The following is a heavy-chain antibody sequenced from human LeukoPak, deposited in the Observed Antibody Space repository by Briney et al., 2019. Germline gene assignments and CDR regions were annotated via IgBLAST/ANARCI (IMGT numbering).Heavy chain of an antibody. CDR3: ARHGGNYDSEFDI. Sequence: SQTLSLTCTVSGGSISSGSYYWSWIRQPAGKGLEWIGRIYTSGSTNYNPSLKSRVTISVDTSKNQFSLKLSSVTAADTAVYYCARHGGNYDSEFDIWGQGTMVTVSS. J-gene: IGHJ3*02. CDR2: IYTSGST. D-gene: IGHD3-22*01. CDR1: GGSISSGSYY. V-gene: IGHV4-61*02.